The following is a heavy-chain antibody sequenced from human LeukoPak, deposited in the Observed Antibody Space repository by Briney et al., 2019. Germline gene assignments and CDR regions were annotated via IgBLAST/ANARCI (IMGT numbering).Heavy chain of an antibody. CDR1: GYTFTSYG. V-gene: IGHV1-18*01. CDR3: ARADIRAIASSGWYGFDY. J-gene: IGHJ4*02. D-gene: IGHD6-19*01. CDR2: ITGYNGNT. Sequence: ASVKVSCKASGYTFTSYGISWVRQAPGQGLEWMGWITGYNGNTNYAQKFQGRVTMTTDTSTSTAYMELRSLRSDDTAVYYCARADIRAIASSGWYGFDYWGQGTLVTVSS.